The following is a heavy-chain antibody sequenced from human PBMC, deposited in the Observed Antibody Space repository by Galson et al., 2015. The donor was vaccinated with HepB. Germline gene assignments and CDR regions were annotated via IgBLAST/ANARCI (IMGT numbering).Heavy chain of an antibody. V-gene: IGHV1-18*01. CDR3: ARDPYLTMVRGVISFDY. CDR2: ISAYNGNT. CDR1: GYTFTSYG. D-gene: IGHD3-10*01. Sequence: SVKVSCKASGYTFTSYGISWVRQAPGQGLERMGWISAYNGNTNYAQKLQGRVTMTTDTSTSTAYMELRSLRSDDTAVYYCARDPYLTMVRGVISFDYWGQGTLVTVSS. J-gene: IGHJ4*02.